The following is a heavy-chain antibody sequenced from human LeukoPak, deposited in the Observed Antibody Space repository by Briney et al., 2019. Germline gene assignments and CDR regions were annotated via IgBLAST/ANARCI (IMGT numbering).Heavy chain of an antibody. V-gene: IGHV4-34*01. Sequence: SETLSLTCAVCGGSFSGYYWSWIREPPGKGLAWIGDINHKGSIMYDPSLTSRVPIPVDTSQNQLSLRVCQVPRAAPAVYSWAREAQDCSRGYCNSGYSQHWGPGTLVTVSS. J-gene: IGHJ1*01. CDR2: INHKGSI. D-gene: IGHD2-15*01. CDR1: GGSFSGYY. CDR3: AREAQDCSRGYCNSGYSQH.